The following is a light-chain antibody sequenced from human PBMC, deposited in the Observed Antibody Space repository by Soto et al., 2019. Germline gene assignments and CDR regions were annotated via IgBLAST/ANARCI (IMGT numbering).Light chain of an antibody. V-gene: IGKV3-20*01. Sequence: IVLTQSPGTLSLSPGAQATLSCWASQNVLSNYLAWYQQKPGQAPRLLIYDASTRATGIPDRFSGSGSGTDFTLTISRLEPEDFALYFCHRYGDSPLTFGGGTMVDIK. CDR1: QNVLSNY. CDR2: DAS. CDR3: HRYGDSPLT. J-gene: IGKJ4*01.